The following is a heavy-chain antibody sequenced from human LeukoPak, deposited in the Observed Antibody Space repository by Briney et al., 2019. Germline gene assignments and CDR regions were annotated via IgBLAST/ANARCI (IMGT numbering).Heavy chain of an antibody. V-gene: IGHV1-8*01. CDR3: ARTPRYCSSTSCPQDY. J-gene: IGHJ4*02. CDR2: MNPNSGNT. Sequence: ASVKVSCKASGYTFTSYDINWVRQATGQGLEWMGWMNPNSGNTGYAQKFQGRVTMTRNTSISTAYMELSSLRSEDTAVYYCARTPRYCSSTSCPQDYWGQGTLVTVSS. CDR1: GYTFTSYD. D-gene: IGHD2-2*01.